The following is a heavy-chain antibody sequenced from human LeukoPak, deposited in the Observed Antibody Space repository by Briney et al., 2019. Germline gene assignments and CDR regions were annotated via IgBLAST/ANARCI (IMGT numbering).Heavy chain of an antibody. Sequence: GGSLRLSCGASGFTFSSYAMSWVRQTPGRGLEWVAGVSPSGGRTIYADSAEGRFTISRDNSNDTVYLPLSSLRAEDSALYYCAQVRGVYCSSPACYYYDAWGQGTPVTVSS. CDR2: VSPSGGRT. CDR3: AQVRGVYCSSPACYYYDA. J-gene: IGHJ4*02. D-gene: IGHD2-2*01. V-gene: IGHV3-23*01. CDR1: GFTFSSYA.